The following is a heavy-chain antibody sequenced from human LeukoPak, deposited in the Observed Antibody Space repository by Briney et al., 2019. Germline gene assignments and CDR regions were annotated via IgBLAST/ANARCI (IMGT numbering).Heavy chain of an antibody. CDR3: AKRVDGYNFFDY. CDR2: ISGSGGST. Sequence: PGGSLRLSCAASGFTLSGYAMSWVRQAPGKGLEWVSAISGSGGSTYYADSVKGRFTISRDSSKNTLYLQMNSLRAEDTAVYYCAKRVDGYNFFDYWGQGTLVTVSS. J-gene: IGHJ4*02. CDR1: GFTLSGYA. V-gene: IGHV3-23*01. D-gene: IGHD5-24*01.